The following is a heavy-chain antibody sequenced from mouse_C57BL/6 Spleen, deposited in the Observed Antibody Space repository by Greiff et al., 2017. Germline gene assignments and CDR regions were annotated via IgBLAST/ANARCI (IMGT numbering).Heavy chain of an antibody. V-gene: IGHV5-9-1*02. J-gene: IGHJ4*01. CDR1: GFTFSSYA. CDR2: ISSGGDYI. CDR3: TRVYYDYDTGDYYAMDY. D-gene: IGHD2-4*01. Sequence: EVQLVESGEGLVKPGGSLKLSCAASGFTFSSYAMSWVRQTPEKRLEWVAYISSGGDYIYYADTVKGRFTISRDNARNTLYLQMSSLKSEDTAMYYCTRVYYDYDTGDYYAMDYWGQGTSVTVSS.